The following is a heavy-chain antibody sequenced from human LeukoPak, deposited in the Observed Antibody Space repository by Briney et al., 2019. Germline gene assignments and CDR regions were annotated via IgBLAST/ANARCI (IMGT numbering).Heavy chain of an antibody. D-gene: IGHD1-26*01. Sequence: PSETLSLTCTVSGGSISSYYWSWIRQPPGKGLEWIGYIYYSGSTNYNPSLRRRVTMSVDTSQNQFSLKLSSVTAADTAVYYCGRGGGVGATGGFDYWGQGTLVTVSS. CDR3: GRGGGVGATGGFDY. J-gene: IGHJ4*02. V-gene: IGHV4-59*01. CDR1: GGSISSYY. CDR2: IYYSGST.